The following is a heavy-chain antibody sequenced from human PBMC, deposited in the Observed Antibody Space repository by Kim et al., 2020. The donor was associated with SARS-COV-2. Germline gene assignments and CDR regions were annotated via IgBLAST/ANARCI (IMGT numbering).Heavy chain of an antibody. V-gene: IGHV1-8*01. Sequence: ASVKVSCKASGYTFTSYDINWVRQATGQGLEWMGWMNPNSGNTGYAQKFQGRVTMTRNTSISTAYMELSSLRSEDTAVYYCARIKGVRLRCWFDPWGQGTLVTVSS. CDR2: MNPNSGNT. CDR1: GYTFTSYD. J-gene: IGHJ5*02. D-gene: IGHD4-17*01. CDR3: ARIKGVRLRCWFDP.